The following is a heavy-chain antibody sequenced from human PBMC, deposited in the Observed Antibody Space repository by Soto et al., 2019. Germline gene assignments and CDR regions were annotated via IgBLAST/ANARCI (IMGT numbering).Heavy chain of an antibody. V-gene: IGHV1-46*01. J-gene: IGHJ5*02. CDR3: AQATVVATNWFDP. Sequence: ASVKVSCKASGYTSTSYYMHWVRQAPGQGLEWMGIINPSGGSTSYAQKFQGRVTMTRDTSTSTVYMELSSLRSEDTAVYYCAQATVVATNWFDPWGQGTLVTVSS. CDR1: GYTSTSYY. D-gene: IGHD2-15*01. CDR2: INPSGGST.